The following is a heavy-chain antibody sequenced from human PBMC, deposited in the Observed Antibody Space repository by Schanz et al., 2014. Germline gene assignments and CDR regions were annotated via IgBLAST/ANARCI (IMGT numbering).Heavy chain of an antibody. CDR3: ARQRSYFYAMDV. CDR1: GFTFSTYA. Sequence: EVQLVESGGGLVQPGGSLRLSCATSGFTFSTYAMSWVRQAPGKGLEWVSYISSVGISKYYADPVKGRFTISRDSAKNSLYLQMNSLRAEDTAVYYCARQRSYFYAMDVWGQGTTVTVSS. CDR2: ISSVGISK. J-gene: IGHJ6*02. V-gene: IGHV3-48*04.